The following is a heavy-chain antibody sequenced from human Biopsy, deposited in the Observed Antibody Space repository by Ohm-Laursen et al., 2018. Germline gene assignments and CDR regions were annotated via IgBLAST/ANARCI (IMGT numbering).Heavy chain of an antibody. J-gene: IGHJ6*02. CDR2: IVVGSGHT. Sequence: GASVKVSCKASGFTFSSSAVQWVRQARRQRLEWIGWIVVGSGHTNYAQKFQERVTITRDMSTSTAYMELTSLRSEDTAVYYCAATSTLYYYYYAMDVWDQGTTITVSS. CDR3: AATSTLYYYYYAMDV. CDR1: GFTFSSSA. V-gene: IGHV1-58*01.